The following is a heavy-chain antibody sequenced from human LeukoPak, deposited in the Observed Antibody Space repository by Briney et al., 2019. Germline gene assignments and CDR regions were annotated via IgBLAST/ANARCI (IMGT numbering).Heavy chain of an antibody. D-gene: IGHD4-11*01. CDR2: INPNSGGT. V-gene: IGHV1-2*06. CDR1: GYTFTGYY. J-gene: IGHJ4*02. Sequence: ASVKVSCKASGYTFTGYYMHWVRQAPGQGLEWMGRINPNSGGTNYAQKFQGRVTMTRDTSISTAYMELSRLRSDDTAVYYCARDIRSNYVTGDYWGQGTLVTVSS. CDR3: ARDIRSNYVTGDY.